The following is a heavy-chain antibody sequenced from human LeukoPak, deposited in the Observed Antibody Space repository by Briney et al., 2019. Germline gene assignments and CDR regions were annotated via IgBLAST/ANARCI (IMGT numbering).Heavy chain of an antibody. V-gene: IGHV4-39*01. J-gene: IGHJ4*02. Sequence: SETLSLTCTVSCGSISSSSYYWGWIRQPPGKGLEWIASIYYSGSTYYNPSLKSRVTISVDTSKNQFSLKLSSVTAADTAVYYCVRHYPHSDYVFDYWGQGTLVTVSS. D-gene: IGHD5-12*01. CDR3: VRHYPHSDYVFDY. CDR1: CGSISSSSYY. CDR2: IYYSGST.